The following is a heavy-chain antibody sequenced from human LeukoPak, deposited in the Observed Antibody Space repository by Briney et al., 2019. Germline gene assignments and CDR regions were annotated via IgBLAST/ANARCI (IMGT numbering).Heavy chain of an antibody. J-gene: IGHJ3*02. CDR1: GFTFSNYA. CDR2: IGGSGVET. V-gene: IGHV3-23*01. D-gene: IGHD6-13*01. CDR3: ARVSGSSWYGAFDI. Sequence: GGSLRLSCAASGFTFSNYAMSWVRQAPGKGLEWVSAIGGSGVETKYADSVKGRFTISRDNAKNSLYLQMNSLRAEDTAVYYCARVSGSSWYGAFDIWGQGTMVTVSS.